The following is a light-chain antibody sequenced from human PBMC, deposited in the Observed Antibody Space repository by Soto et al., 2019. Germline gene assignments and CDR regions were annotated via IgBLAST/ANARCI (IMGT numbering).Light chain of an antibody. CDR3: QHYDTSPPIT. CDR1: QTVGRDY. J-gene: IGKJ5*01. V-gene: IGKV3-20*01. CDR2: GAS. Sequence: EIVLTQSPGTLSLSPGERATLSCRASQTVGRDYLAWYQQIPGQAPRLLIYGASRRATGIPDRFSGSGSGTVFTLTISRLEPEDCAVYYCQHYDTSPPITFGRGTRLEIK.